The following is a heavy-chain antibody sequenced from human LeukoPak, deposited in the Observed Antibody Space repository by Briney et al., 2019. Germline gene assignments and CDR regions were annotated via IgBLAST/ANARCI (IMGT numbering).Heavy chain of an antibody. CDR3: ARHPPPNIVVVPAASLHAFDI. CDR2: IYTSGST. CDR1: GGSISSYY. Sequence: KPSETLSLTCTVSGGSISSYYWSWIRQPAGKGLEWIGRIYTSGSTYYNPSLKSRVTISVDTSKNQFSLKLSSVTAADTAVYYCARHPPPNIVVVPAASLHAFDIWGQGTLVTVSS. V-gene: IGHV4-4*07. J-gene: IGHJ3*02. D-gene: IGHD2-2*01.